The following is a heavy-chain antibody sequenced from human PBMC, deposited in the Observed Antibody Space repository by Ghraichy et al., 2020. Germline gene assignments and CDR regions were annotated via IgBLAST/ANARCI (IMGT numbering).Heavy chain of an antibody. CDR2: IYYSGST. D-gene: IGHD6-19*01. V-gene: IGHV4-61*01. J-gene: IGHJ4*02. CDR3: ARSSSGWYLDY. Sequence: SETLSLTCTVSGGSVSSGSYYWSWIRQPPGKGLEWIGYIYYSGSTNYNPSLKSRVTISVDTSKNQFSLKLSSVTAADTAVYYCARSSSGWYLDYWGQGTLVTVSS. CDR1: GGSVSSGSYY.